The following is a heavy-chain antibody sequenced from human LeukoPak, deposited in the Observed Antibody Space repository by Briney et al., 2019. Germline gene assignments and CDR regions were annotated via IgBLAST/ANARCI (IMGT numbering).Heavy chain of an antibody. CDR1: GLTFSSYA. V-gene: IGHV3-23*01. Sequence: PGGSLRLSCAASGLTFSSYAMSWVRQAPGKGLEWVSAISGSGGSTYYADSVKGRFTISRDNSKNTLYLQMNSLRAEDTAVYYCAKGGGGGYDLGDYWGQGTLVTVSS. CDR2: ISGSGGST. CDR3: AKGGGGGYDLGDY. D-gene: IGHD5-12*01. J-gene: IGHJ4*02.